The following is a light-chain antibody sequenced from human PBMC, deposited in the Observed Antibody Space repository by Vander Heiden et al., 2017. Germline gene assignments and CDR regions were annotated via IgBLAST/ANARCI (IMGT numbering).Light chain of an antibody. V-gene: IGLV3-1*01. Sequence: SYELTQPPSVSVSSGQTASITCSGDKLGDKYACWYQQKPGQSPVLVIYQDSKRPSGIPERFSGSNSGNTATLTISGTQAMDEDDYYCQAWDSSTAFHVVFGGGTKLTVL. CDR3: QAWDSSTAFHVV. CDR1: KLGDKY. J-gene: IGLJ2*01. CDR2: QDS.